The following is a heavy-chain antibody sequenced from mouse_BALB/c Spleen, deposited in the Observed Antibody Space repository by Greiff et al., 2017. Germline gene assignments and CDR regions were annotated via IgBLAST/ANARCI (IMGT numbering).Heavy chain of an antibody. CDR2: IDTSDSYT. Sequence: VQLQQPGAELVMPGASVKMSCKASGYTFTDYWMHWVKQRPGQGLEWIGAIDTSDSYTSYNQKFKGKATLTVDESSSTAYMQLSSLTSEDSAVYYCAREGENYRNAMDYWGQGTSVTVSS. J-gene: IGHJ4*01. CDR1: GYTFTDYW. CDR3: AREGENYRNAMDY. V-gene: IGHV1-69*01. D-gene: IGHD2-14*01.